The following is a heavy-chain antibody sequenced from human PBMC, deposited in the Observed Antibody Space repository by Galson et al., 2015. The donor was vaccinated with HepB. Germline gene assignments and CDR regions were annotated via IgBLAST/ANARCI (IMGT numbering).Heavy chain of an antibody. CDR1: GFTFSSYA. Sequence: SLRLSCAASGFTFSSYAMHWVRQAPGKGLEWVAVISYDGSNKYYADSVKGRFTISRDNSKNTLYLQMNSLRAEDTAVYYCARALCVPRCAGGFLDIWGQGTMVTVSS. CDR3: ARALCVPRCAGGFLDI. CDR2: ISYDGSNK. D-gene: IGHD3-10*01. V-gene: IGHV3-30*04. J-gene: IGHJ3*02.